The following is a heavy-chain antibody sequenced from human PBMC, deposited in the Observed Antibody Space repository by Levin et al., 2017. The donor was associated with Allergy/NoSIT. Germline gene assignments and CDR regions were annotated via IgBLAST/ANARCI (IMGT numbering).Heavy chain of an antibody. CDR3: ARTAWDTRGWYLLY. Sequence: SETLSLTCAVYGGSFSGYYWSWIRQPPGKGLEWIGEINHSGSTNCNPSLKSRVTISVDTSKNQFSLKLSSVTAADTAVYYCARTAWDTRGWYLLYWGQGGLVTVSS. V-gene: IGHV4-34*01. D-gene: IGHD6-19*01. J-gene: IGHJ4*02. CDR2: INHSGST. CDR1: GGSFSGYY.